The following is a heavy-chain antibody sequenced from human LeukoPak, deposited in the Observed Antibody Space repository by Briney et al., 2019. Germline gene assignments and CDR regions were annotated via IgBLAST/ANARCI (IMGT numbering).Heavy chain of an antibody. CDR3: ARDKAYGMDV. J-gene: IGHJ6*02. Sequence: PGGSLRLSCTASGFTFSTYEMNWVRQAPGKGLEWISYISGSGSSIFYADSLQGRFTVSRDNAKNSVYLQMNSLRAEDTAVYYCARDKAYGMDVWGQGTTVTV. CDR2: ISGSGSSI. CDR1: GFTFSTYE. V-gene: IGHV3-48*03.